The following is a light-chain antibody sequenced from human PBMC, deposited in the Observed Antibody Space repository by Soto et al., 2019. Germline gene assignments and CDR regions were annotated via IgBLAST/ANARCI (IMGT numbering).Light chain of an antibody. CDR1: QNIRTN. J-gene: IGKJ4*01. CDR3: QQYNIWPPLT. V-gene: IGKV3-15*01. CDR2: GAS. Sequence: EIVMTQYPATLSVSPGERVTLSCTASQNIRTNLAWYHQKPGQAPRLLIYGASTRATGVSGRLSGSGSGTEFTLTISSLQSEDFGVYYCQQYNIWPPLTFGGGTKVDIK.